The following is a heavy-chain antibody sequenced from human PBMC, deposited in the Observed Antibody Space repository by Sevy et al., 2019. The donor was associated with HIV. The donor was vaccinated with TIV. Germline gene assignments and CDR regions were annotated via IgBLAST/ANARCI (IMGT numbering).Heavy chain of an antibody. CDR2: INAGNGNT. CDR1: GYTFTSYA. Sequence: ASVKVSCKASGYTFTSYAMHWVRQAPGQRLEWMGWINAGNGNTKYSQKFQGRVTITRDTSASTAYMGLSSLRSEDTAVYYCARYHSNNYYYRMDDWGQGTMVTVSS. D-gene: IGHD4-4*01. J-gene: IGHJ6*02. V-gene: IGHV1-3*01. CDR3: ARYHSNNYYYRMDD.